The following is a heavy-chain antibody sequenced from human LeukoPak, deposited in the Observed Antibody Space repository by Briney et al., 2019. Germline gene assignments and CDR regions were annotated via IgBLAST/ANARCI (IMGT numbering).Heavy chain of an antibody. J-gene: IGHJ4*02. V-gene: IGHV3-30*18. CDR1: GFTFSSYG. CDR2: ISYDGSNK. Sequence: GGSLGLSCAASGFTFSSYGMHWVRQAPGKGLEWVAVISYDGSNKYYADSVKGRFTISRDNSKNTLYLQMNSLRAEDTAVYYCAKGSGWYGDYWGQGTLVTVSS. CDR3: AKGSGWYGDY. D-gene: IGHD6-19*01.